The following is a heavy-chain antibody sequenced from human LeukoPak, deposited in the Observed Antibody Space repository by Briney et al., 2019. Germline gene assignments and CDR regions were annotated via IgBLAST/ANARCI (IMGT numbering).Heavy chain of an antibody. CDR2: IYHSGSTS. CDR3: ARVGAVVVAAATSFDC. D-gene: IGHD2-15*01. Sequence: SETLSLTCTVSGYSISSGYYWGWIRQPPGKGLEWIASIYHSGSTSFYNPSLKSRVTISVDTSKNHFSLKLSSLTAADTAVYYCARVGAVVVAAATSFDCWGQGTLVTVSS. V-gene: IGHV4-38-2*02. CDR1: GYSISSGYY. J-gene: IGHJ4*02.